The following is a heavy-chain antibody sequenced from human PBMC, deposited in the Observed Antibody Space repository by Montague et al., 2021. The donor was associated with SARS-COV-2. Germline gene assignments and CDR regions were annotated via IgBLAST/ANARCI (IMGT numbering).Heavy chain of an antibody. CDR1: GVSITTTGHS. V-gene: IGHV4-39*01. Sequence: SETLSLTCTVSGVSITTTGHSWGWVRQTPGKGLEWTGTFYYTDGTSYNPSLRSRVTMSVDTSKNQFSLRLTSMTAADTAVFYCASLLPTAVGGRGHFDNWGPGTLVAVSS. J-gene: IGHJ4*01. CDR2: FYYTDGT. D-gene: IGHD6-19*01. CDR3: ASLLPTAVGGRGHFDN.